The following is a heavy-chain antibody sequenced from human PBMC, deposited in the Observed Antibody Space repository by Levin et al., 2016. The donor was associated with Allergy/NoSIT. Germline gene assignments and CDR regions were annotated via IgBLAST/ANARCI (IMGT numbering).Heavy chain of an antibody. Sequence: GESLKISCAASGFTFSNYAITWVRQAPGRGLEWVSSITAGRRTSYADSVKGRFTISRDNSKNILYLQLTRLRAEDTAVYYCAKARSSSWVPDAINIWGQGTVVTVSS. CDR2: ITAGRRT. CDR1: GFTFSNYA. CDR3: AKARSSSWVPDAINI. V-gene: IGHV3-23*01. D-gene: IGHD6-13*01. J-gene: IGHJ3*02.